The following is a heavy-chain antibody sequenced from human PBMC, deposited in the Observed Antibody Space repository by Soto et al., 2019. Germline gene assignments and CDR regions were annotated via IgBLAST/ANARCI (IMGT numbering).Heavy chain of an antibody. D-gene: IGHD3-10*01. CDR1: GYTFTTHY. Sequence: QVQLVQSGTEVKKPGASVKVSCKASGYTFTTHYMHWVRQAPGQGLEWMGMINPSGGRTTYALKFQGGVTMTSDPSTNTVYVELTSLRSEDTGIYFCARAGENYGSGTFSPPLRYYFNSWGQGTLVTVSS. CDR2: INPSGGRT. CDR3: ARAGENYGSGTFSPPLRYYFNS. J-gene: IGHJ4*02. V-gene: IGHV1-46*01.